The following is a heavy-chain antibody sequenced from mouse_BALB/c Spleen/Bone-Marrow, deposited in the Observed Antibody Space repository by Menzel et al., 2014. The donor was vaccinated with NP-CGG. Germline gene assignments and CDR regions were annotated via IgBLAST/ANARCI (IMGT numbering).Heavy chain of an antibody. D-gene: IGHD2-14*01. Sequence: QVQLQQSGAELARPGASVKLSCKASGYTFTDYYINWVRRRTGQGLEWIGEIYPGNGNTYYSEKFKGKATLTADKSSSTAYMQLSSLTSEDSAVYFCARGGYYRYDGFAYWGQGTLVTVSA. CDR1: GYTFTDYY. CDR3: ARGGYYRYDGFAY. CDR2: IYPGNGNT. J-gene: IGHJ3*01. V-gene: IGHV1-77*01.